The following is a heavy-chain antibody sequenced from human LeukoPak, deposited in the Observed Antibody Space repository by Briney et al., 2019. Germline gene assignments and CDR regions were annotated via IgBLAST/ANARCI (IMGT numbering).Heavy chain of an antibody. V-gene: IGHV4-34*01. CDR1: GGSFSGYY. Sequence: PSETLSLTCAVYGGSFSGYYWSWIRQPPGKGLEWIGEINHSGTTYYNPSLKSRVTISVDTSKNQFSLKLSSVTAADTAVYYCATQARITMVRGVIIDDYWGQGTLVTVSS. CDR2: INHSGTT. D-gene: IGHD3-10*01. J-gene: IGHJ4*02. CDR3: ATQARITMVRGVIIDDY.